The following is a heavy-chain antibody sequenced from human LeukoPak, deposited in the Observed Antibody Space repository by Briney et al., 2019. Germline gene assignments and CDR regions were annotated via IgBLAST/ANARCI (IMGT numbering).Heavy chain of an antibody. D-gene: IGHD1/OR15-1a*01. J-gene: IGHJ4*02. CDR1: GFTVSSNY. CDR3: AKGKDSVDGATTDS. V-gene: IGHV3-66*01. CDR2: IYSGGST. Sequence: PGGSLRLSCAASGFTVSSNYMSWVRQAPGKGLEWVSVIYSGGSTYYAASVKGRFTISRDNAKNQLYLKMSSLNAEDTAVYYCAKGKDSVDGATTDSWGQGTLVTVSS.